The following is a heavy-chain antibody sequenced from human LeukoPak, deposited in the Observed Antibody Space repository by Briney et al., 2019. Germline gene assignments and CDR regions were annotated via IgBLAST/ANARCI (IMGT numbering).Heavy chain of an antibody. J-gene: IGHJ4*02. CDR3: ATPSRITGTTAPQDYYFDY. CDR1: GGTFSSYA. Sequence: SVKVSCKASGGTFSSYAISWVRQAPGQGLEWMGGIIPIFGTANYAQKFQGRVTTTADESTSTAYMELSSLRSEGTAVYYCATPSRITGTTAPQDYYFDYWGQGTLVTVSS. CDR2: IIPIFGTA. D-gene: IGHD1-20*01. V-gene: IGHV1-69*13.